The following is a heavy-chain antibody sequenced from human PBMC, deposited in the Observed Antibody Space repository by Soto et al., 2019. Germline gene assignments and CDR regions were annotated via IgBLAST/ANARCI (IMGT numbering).Heavy chain of an antibody. Sequence: QVQLVQSGSEVKKPGSSVRVSCKASGGSVSNSAISWLRQAPGQGLEWMGGIIPIFGPAIYARKFQGRFTISADEFTGTAYMELNNVRSDDTAVYYCVRGSSLTKVEYWGQGTLVTVAS. CDR1: GGSVSNSA. J-gene: IGHJ4*02. CDR3: VRGSSLTKVEY. V-gene: IGHV1-69*01. D-gene: IGHD6-6*01. CDR2: IIPIFGPA.